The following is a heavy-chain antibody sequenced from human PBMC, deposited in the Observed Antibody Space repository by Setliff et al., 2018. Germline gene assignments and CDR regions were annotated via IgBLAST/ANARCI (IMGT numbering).Heavy chain of an antibody. J-gene: IGHJ4*02. CDR3: ARATRNNFDY. V-gene: IGHV1-69*02. CDR2: IIPILGIA. CDR1: GGTFSSYT. Sequence: SVKLSCKASGGTFSSYTNSWVRQAPGQGLEWMGRIIPILGIANYAQKFQGRVTITADKSTSTAYMELSSLRSEDTAVYYCARATRNNFDYWGQGTLVTVSS.